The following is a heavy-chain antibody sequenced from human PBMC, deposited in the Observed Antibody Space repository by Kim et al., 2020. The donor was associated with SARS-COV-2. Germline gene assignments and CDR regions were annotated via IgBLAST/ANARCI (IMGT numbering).Heavy chain of an antibody. CDR1: GFTFSSYS. J-gene: IGHJ5*02. V-gene: IGHV3-21*01. Sequence: GGSLRLSCAASGFTFSSYSMNWVRQAPGKRLEWVSSISSSSSYIYYADSVKGRFTISRDNAKNSLYLQMNSLRAEDTAVYYCARDHYPREITIFGVVTYNWFDPWGQGTLVTVSS. CDR3: ARDHYPREITIFGVVTYNWFDP. CDR2: ISSSSSYI. D-gene: IGHD3-3*01.